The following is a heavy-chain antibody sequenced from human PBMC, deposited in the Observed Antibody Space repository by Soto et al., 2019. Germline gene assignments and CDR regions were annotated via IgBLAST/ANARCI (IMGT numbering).Heavy chain of an antibody. D-gene: IGHD1-26*01. J-gene: IGHJ6*02. CDR2: VIPLFNTP. V-gene: IGHV1-69*01. CDR1: GGTFNTFA. CDR3: GLASKWELLGYFYGIDV. Sequence: QVQLVQSGAEVKKPGSSAKVSCKASGGTFNTFAFTWVRQAPGQGFEWMGGVIPLFNTPDYAQKFQGRVTITADESTSTVYLELSGLSSDDTAVYFCGLASKWELLGYFYGIDVWGQGTTVIVSS.